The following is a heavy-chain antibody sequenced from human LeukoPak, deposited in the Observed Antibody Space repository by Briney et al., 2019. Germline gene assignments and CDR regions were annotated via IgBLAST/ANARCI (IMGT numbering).Heavy chain of an antibody. CDR2: ISAYNGNT. D-gene: IGHD2-2*02. Sequence: ASVTVSCTASGYTFTSYGISWVRQAPGQGLEWMGWISAYNGNTNYAQKLRGRVTMTTDTSTSTAYMELRSLRSDDTAVYYCARDLSTYCSSTSCYTGSDYWGQGTLVTVSS. V-gene: IGHV1-18*01. CDR3: ARDLSTYCSSTSCYTGSDY. CDR1: GYTFTSYG. J-gene: IGHJ4*02.